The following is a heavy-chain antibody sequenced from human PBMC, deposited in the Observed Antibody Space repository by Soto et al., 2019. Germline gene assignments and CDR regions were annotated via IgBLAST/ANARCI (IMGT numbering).Heavy chain of an antibody. V-gene: IGHV4-31*03. D-gene: IGHD2-2*01. Sequence: SATLSITCTVSGGSISSGGYYWSWIRQHPGKGLEWIGYIYYSGSTYYNPSLKSRVTISVDTSKNQFSLKLSSVTAADTAVYYCARDSRRIVVVPAATYNVGWFDPWGQGTLVTVSS. J-gene: IGHJ5*02. CDR2: IYYSGST. CDR1: GGSISSGGYY. CDR3: ARDSRRIVVVPAATYNVGWFDP.